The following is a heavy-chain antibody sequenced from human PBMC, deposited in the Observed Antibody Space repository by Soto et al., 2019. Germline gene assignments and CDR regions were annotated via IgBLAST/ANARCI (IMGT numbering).Heavy chain of an antibody. CDR1: GGSIRSVDYY. CDR3: ASRDPGTSVDY. J-gene: IGHJ4*02. CDR2: IHYTGST. Sequence: PSETLSLTCTVSGGSIRSVDYYWSWIRQPPGKGLEWIGYIHYTGSTYYNPSLKSRVMMSVDTSRNQLSLTLKSVTAADTAVYYCASRDPGTSVDYWGQGTLVTVSS. D-gene: IGHD1-7*01. V-gene: IGHV4-30-4*01.